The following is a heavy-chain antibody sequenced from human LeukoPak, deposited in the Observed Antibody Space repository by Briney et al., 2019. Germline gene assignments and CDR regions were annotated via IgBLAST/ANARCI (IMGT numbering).Heavy chain of an antibody. Sequence: GGSLRLSCAASGFTFSSYAMSWVRKAPGKGLEWVSAISGSGGSTYYADSVKGRFTISRDNSKNTLYLQMNSLRAEDTAVYYCAKVIAAAGTGYYYYYYGMDVWGQGTTVTVSS. CDR1: GFTFSSYA. J-gene: IGHJ6*02. CDR2: ISGSGGST. V-gene: IGHV3-23*01. CDR3: AKVIAAAGTGYYYYYYGMDV. D-gene: IGHD6-13*01.